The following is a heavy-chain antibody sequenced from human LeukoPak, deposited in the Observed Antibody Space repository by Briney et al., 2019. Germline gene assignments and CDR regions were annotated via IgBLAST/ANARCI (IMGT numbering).Heavy chain of an antibody. CDR3: ARHDSGSYSIWFDP. CDR2: IYYSGST. D-gene: IGHD1-26*01. Sequence: SETLSLTCTVSGGSISSYYWSWIRQPPGKGLEWIGYIYYSGSTNYNPSLKSRVTISVDTSNNQFSLKLSSVTAADTAVYYCARHDSGSYSIWFDPWGQGTLVTVSS. CDR1: GGSISSYY. J-gene: IGHJ5*02. V-gene: IGHV4-59*08.